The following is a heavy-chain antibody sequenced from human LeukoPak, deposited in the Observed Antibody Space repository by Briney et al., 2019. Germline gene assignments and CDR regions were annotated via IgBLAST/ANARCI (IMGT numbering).Heavy chain of an antibody. CDR3: ARRGGSSWSSFDY. D-gene: IGHD6-13*01. Sequence: PGGSLRLSCAASGFTFTSYSMNWVRQAPGKGLEWVSTISGGGGSTYYAASAKGRFTISRDNSGNTLFLQLNNLRVEDTAVYYCARRGGSSWSSFDYWGQGSLVTVSS. V-gene: IGHV3-23*01. CDR2: ISGGGGST. CDR1: GFTFTSYS. J-gene: IGHJ4*02.